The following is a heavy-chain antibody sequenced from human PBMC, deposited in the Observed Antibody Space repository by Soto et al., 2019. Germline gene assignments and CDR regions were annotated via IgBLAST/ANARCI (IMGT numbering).Heavy chain of an antibody. CDR3: ARVVDEERGYSGYDEERYYYYYYYMDV. D-gene: IGHD5-12*01. J-gene: IGHJ6*03. CDR1: GYTFTSYC. Sequence: ASVKVYCKASGYTFTSYCISWVRQAPGQGHEWMGWISAYNGNTNYAQKLQGRVTMTTDTSTSTAYMELRSLRSDDTAVYYCARVVDEERGYSGYDEERYYYYYYYMDVWG. CDR2: ISAYNGNT. V-gene: IGHV1-18*01.